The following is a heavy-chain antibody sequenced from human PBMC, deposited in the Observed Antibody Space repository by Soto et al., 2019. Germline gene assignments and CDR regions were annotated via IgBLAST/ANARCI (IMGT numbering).Heavy chain of an antibody. CDR1: GFSLSTRGVV. CDR3: AHSFIDTPLGGPSYYYGMDV. Sequence: QITLEESGPTLVKPTQTLTLTCTFSGFSLSTRGVVVCWIRQPPGKALEWLALIYWDADKRYRPSLRSRLTITKEPSKNRVVLTITNMDPVDTATYDCAHSFIDTPLGGPSYYYGMDVWGQGTTVTVSS. V-gene: IGHV2-5*02. D-gene: IGHD2-15*01. J-gene: IGHJ6*02. CDR2: IYWDADK.